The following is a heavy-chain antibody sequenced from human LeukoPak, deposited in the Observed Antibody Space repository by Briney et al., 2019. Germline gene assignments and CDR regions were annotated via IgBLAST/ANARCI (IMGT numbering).Heavy chain of an antibody. CDR3: ARDLGRWLLHYPDAFDI. Sequence: ASVKVSCKASGGTFSSYAISWVRQAPGQGLEWMGIINPSGGSTSYAQKFQGRVTMTRDTSTSTVYMELSSLRSEDTAVYYCARDLGRWLLHYPDAFDIWGQGTMVTVSS. V-gene: IGHV1-46*01. CDR1: GGTFSSYA. CDR2: INPSGGST. J-gene: IGHJ3*02. D-gene: IGHD2-21*01.